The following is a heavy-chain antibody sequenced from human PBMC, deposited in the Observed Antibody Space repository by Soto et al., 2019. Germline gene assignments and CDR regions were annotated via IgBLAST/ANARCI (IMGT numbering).Heavy chain of an antibody. J-gene: IGHJ4*02. CDR1: GGSISSSSYY. Sequence: PSETLSLTCTVSGGSISSSSYYWGWIRQPPGKGLEWIGSIYYSGSTYYNPSLKSRVTISVDTSKNQFSLKLSSVTAADTAVYYCASHNMGSIVGAYFDYWGQGTLVTVSS. D-gene: IGHD1-26*01. CDR2: IYYSGST. V-gene: IGHV4-39*01. CDR3: ASHNMGSIVGAYFDY.